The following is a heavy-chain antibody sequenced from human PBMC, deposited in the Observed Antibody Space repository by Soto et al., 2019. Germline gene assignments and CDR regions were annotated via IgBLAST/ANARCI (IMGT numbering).Heavy chain of an antibody. CDR1: GGSISSSSYY. D-gene: IGHD3-3*01. CDR2: IYYSGST. CDR3: ARSYDFWSGATRH. J-gene: IGHJ4*02. Sequence: SETLSLTCTVSGGSISSSSYYWGWIRQPPGKGLEWIGSIYYSGSTYYNPSLKSRVTISVDTSKNQFSLKLSSVTAADTAVYYCARSYDFWSGATRHWGQGTLVTVSS. V-gene: IGHV4-39*01.